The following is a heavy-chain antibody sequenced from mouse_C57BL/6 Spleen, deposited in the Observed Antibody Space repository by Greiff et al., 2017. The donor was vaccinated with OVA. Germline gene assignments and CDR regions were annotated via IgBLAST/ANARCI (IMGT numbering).Heavy chain of an antibody. CDR2: IYPGDGDT. V-gene: IGHV1-82*01. CDR3: ARYSNYTGGYWYFDV. D-gene: IGHD2-5*01. CDR1: GYAFSSSW. J-gene: IGHJ1*03. Sequence: QVQLQQSGPELVKPGASVKISCKASGYAFSSSWMNWVKQRPGKGLEWIGRIYPGDGDTTYNGKFKGKATLTADKSSSTAYMQLSSLTSEDSAVYFCARYSNYTGGYWYFDVWGTGTTVTVSS.